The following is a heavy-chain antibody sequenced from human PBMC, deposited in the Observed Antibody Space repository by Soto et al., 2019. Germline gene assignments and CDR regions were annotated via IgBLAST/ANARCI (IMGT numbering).Heavy chain of an antibody. CDR2: MYTAGCT. Sequence: SCAASGFTVSNTYMTWVRQPPWKGLECVSGMYTAGCTNYADSVKGRFIFSRDNSKNPLYLQMNSLRGEDKAVYYCARALPVAKGGFDPWGQGTLVTVSS. CDR3: ARALPVAKGGFDP. J-gene: IGHJ5*02. D-gene: IGHD2-2*01. V-gene: IGHV3-53*01. CDR1: GFTVSNTY.